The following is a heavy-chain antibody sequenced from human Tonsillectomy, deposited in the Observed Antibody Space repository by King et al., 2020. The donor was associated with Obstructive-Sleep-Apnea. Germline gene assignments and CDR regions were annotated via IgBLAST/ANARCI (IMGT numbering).Heavy chain of an antibody. CDR1: GGPISSYY. Sequence: VQLQESGPGLVKPSETLSLTCTVSGGPISSYYWSWIRQPPGKGLEWIGYIYYSGSTNYNPSLKRRVTISVDTSKKQFSLKLSPGTAADTAVYYCARHPIDYGDLGLDYWGQGTLVTVSS. J-gene: IGHJ4*02. D-gene: IGHD4-17*01. CDR2: IYYSGST. V-gene: IGHV4-59*08. CDR3: ARHPIDYGDLGLDY.